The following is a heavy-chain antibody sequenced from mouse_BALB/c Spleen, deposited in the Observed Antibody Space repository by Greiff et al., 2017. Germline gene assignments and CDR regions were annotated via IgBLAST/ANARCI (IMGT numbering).Heavy chain of an antibody. CDR2: ISSGSSTI. J-gene: IGHJ3*01. CDR1: GFTFSSFG. Sequence: EVKVVESGGGLVQPGGSRKLSCAASGFTFSSFGMHWVRQAPEKGLEWVAYISSGSSTIYYADTVKGRFTISRDNPKNTLFLQMTSLRSEDTAMYYCARPELGRGFAYWGQGTLVTVSA. V-gene: IGHV5-17*02. D-gene: IGHD4-1*01. CDR3: ARPELGRGFAY.